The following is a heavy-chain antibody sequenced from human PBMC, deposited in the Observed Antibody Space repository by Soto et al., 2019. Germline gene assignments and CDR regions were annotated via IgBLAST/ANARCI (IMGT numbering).Heavy chain of an antibody. V-gene: IGHV1-18*01. CDR1: GYTFTSYG. Sequence: QVQLVQSGAEVKKPGASVKVSCKASGYTFTSYGISWVRQAPGQGLEWLGWISAYNGNTKYAQKLQGRVNMTTDTSQSTAYRELRSLRSDDTAVYYCASTAAGTVDFDYWGQGTLVTVSS. CDR2: ISAYNGNT. J-gene: IGHJ4*02. CDR3: ASTAAGTVDFDY. D-gene: IGHD6-13*01.